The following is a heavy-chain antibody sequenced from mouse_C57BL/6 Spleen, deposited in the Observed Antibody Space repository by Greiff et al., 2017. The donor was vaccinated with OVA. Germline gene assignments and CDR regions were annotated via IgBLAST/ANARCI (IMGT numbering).Heavy chain of an antibody. J-gene: IGHJ2*01. CDR1: GYTFTDYY. D-gene: IGHD3-2*02. V-gene: IGHV1-26*01. CDR3: ASTAQARDFDY. CDR2: INPNNGGT. Sequence: EVQLQQSGPELVKPGASVKISCKASGYTFTDYYMNWVKQSHGKSLEWIGDINPNNGGTSYNQKFKGKATLTVDKSSSTAYMELRSLTSEDSAVYYCASTAQARDFDYWGQGTTLTVSA.